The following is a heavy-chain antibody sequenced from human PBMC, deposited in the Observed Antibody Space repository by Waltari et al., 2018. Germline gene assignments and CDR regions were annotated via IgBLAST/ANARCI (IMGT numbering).Heavy chain of an antibody. V-gene: IGHV4-4*07. J-gene: IGHJ3*02. D-gene: IGHD5-18*01. CDR3: ARGDTAMVRGAFDI. CDR1: GGSISSYY. Sequence: QVQLQESGPGLVKPSETLSLTCTVSGGSISSYYWSWIRQPAGKGLEWIGRIYTSGSTDYNPALKSRVTMSVDTSKNQFSLKLSSVTAADTAVYYCARGDTAMVRGAFDIWGQGTMVTVSS. CDR2: IYTSGST.